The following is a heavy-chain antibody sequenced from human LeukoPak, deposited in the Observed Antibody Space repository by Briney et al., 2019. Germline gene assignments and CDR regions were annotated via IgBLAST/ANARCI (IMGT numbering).Heavy chain of an antibody. CDR1: GYTFNTYG. V-gene: IGHV1-18*01. J-gene: IGHJ5*02. D-gene: IGHD5-18*01. CDR2: ISGYNGKT. Sequence: GASVKVSCKASGYTFNTYGITWVRQAPGQGLEWMGWISGYNGKTKYAQKLQDRVTMTTDTSTTTAYMELRSLTSDDTAVYFCARVSPNRRISYGYQNWFDPWGQGTLVSVSS. CDR3: ARVSPNRRISYGYQNWFDP.